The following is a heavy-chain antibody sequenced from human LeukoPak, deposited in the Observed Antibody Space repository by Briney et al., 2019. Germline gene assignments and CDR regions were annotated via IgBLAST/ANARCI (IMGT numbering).Heavy chain of an antibody. CDR1: GFTFSIYA. Sequence: AGGSLRLSCAASGFTFSIYAMNWVRQAPGKGLEWIGSIYYSGSTYYNPSLKSRVTISVDTSKNQFSLKLSSVTAADTAVYYCARGGVITMVRGVILPSFDYWGQGTLVTVSS. V-gene: IGHV4-39*07. CDR3: ARGGVITMVRGVILPSFDY. D-gene: IGHD3-10*01. J-gene: IGHJ4*02. CDR2: IYYSGST.